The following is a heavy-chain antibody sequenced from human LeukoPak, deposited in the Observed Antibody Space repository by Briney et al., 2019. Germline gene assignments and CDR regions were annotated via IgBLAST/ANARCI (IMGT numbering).Heavy chain of an antibody. Sequence: SETLSLTCTVSGGSISSYYWSWIRQPPGKGLEWIGNIYYSGSTNYNPSLKSRVTISVDASKNQFSLKLSSVTAADTAVYYCTRGSIAYYYMDVWGKGTTVTISS. CDR2: IYYSGST. V-gene: IGHV4-59*01. J-gene: IGHJ6*03. CDR3: TRGSIAYYYMDV. CDR1: GGSISSYY. D-gene: IGHD3-22*01.